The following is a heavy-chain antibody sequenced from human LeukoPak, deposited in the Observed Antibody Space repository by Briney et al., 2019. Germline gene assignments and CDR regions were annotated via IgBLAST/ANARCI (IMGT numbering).Heavy chain of an antibody. V-gene: IGHV3-66*01. Sequence: GGSLRLSCAASGFTVSSNYMSWVRQAPGKGPEWVSVIYSGGSTYYADSVKGRFTISRDNSKNTLYLQMNSLRAEDTAVYYCARGLMEHSGYFDYWGQGTLVTVSS. D-gene: IGHD3-22*01. CDR3: ARGLMEHSGYFDY. CDR2: IYSGGST. CDR1: GFTVSSNY. J-gene: IGHJ4*02.